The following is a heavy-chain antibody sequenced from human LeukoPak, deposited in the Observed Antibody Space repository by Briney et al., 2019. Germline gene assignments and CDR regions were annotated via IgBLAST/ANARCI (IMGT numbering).Heavy chain of an antibody. CDR1: GYTFTSYG. Sequence: ASVTVSCKASGYTFTSYGISWVRQAPGQGLEWMGWISAYNGNTNYAQKLQGRVTMTTDTSTSTAYMELRSLRSDDTAVYYCARDLGWNFQPYYFDYWGQGTLVTVSS. J-gene: IGHJ4*02. CDR2: ISAYNGNT. D-gene: IGHD1-7*01. V-gene: IGHV1-18*01. CDR3: ARDLGWNFQPYYFDY.